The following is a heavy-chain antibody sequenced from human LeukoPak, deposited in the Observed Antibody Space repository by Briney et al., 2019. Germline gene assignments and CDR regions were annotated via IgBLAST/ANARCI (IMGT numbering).Heavy chain of an antibody. D-gene: IGHD2-2*02. Sequence: GASVKVSCKASGYTFTTYGISWVRQAPGQGLEWMGWISTYNGNTKYAQKVQGRVSMTTDTSTNTAYMELRGLTSDDAAVYFCATTPADTVLVPTAIGLHSWGQGTLVTVSS. CDR2: ISTYNGNT. CDR3: ATTPADTVLVPTAIGLHS. CDR1: GYTFTTYG. V-gene: IGHV1-18*01. J-gene: IGHJ4*02.